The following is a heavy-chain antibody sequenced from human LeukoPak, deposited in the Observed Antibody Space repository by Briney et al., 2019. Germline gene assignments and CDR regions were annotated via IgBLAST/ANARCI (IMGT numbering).Heavy chain of an antibody. J-gene: IGHJ4*02. CDR3: ARVGGNYEGLIDY. D-gene: IGHD1-26*01. CDR1: GYTFTNYG. Sequence: ASVKVSCKTSGYTFTNYGLSWVRQAPGQGLEWMGWISAYNGYTKYAPSLQGRVTMTTDTSTSTAYMQLRSLRSDGTAMYYCARVGGNYEGLIDYWGQGTLVTVSS. V-gene: IGHV1-18*01. CDR2: ISAYNGYT.